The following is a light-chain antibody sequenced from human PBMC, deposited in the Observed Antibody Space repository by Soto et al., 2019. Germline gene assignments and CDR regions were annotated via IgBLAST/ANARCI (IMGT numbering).Light chain of an antibody. J-gene: IGKJ1*01. CDR2: AAS. V-gene: IGKV1-39*01. Sequence: DIQMTQSPSSLSASVGDRVTISCRSSQNIGTYLSWYQQKPGRAPKLQIYAASNLQSGVPSRFSGGGSGPDYILTINTLQAEDFATYYCLQVYSFPRTFGQGTKVDIK. CDR1: QNIGTY. CDR3: LQVYSFPRT.